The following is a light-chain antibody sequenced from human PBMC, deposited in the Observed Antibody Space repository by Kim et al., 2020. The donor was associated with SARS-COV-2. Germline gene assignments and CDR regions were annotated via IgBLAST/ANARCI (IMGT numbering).Light chain of an antibody. Sequence: LSPGERATPSCRASQSVNSDYLAWHQQKPGQAPRLLIYGASNRVAGIPDRFSGSGSGTDFTLTISRLEPEDFAVYYCQHYVSSLTFGGGTKVDIK. V-gene: IGKV3-20*01. CDR2: GAS. J-gene: IGKJ4*01. CDR3: QHYVSSLT. CDR1: QSVNSDY.